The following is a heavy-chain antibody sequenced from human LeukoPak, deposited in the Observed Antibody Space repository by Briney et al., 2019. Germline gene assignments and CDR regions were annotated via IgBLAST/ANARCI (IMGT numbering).Heavy chain of an antibody. Sequence: GGSLRLSCAASVFTFSTYAMGWVRQTPGKGLEGGPVINCSGGATYYIDSVKGRLSISRDNSKNILYLRMNRLRAEDTAVYYCAKLYCSPTCDSLVDYWGEGALFTVSS. CDR2: INCSGGAT. D-gene: IGHD2-15*01. CDR3: AKLYCSPTCDSLVDY. CDR1: VFTFSTYA. J-gene: IGHJ4*02. V-gene: IGHV3-23*01.